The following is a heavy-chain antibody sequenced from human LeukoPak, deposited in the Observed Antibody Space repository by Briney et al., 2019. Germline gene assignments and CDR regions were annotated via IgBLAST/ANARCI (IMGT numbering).Heavy chain of an antibody. CDR1: GGSISSYY. D-gene: IGHD3-22*01. Sequence: SETLSLTCTVSGGSISSYYWSWIRQPPGKGLEWIGYIYYSGSTNYNPSLKSRVTISVDTSKNQFSLKLSSVTAADTAVYYCARLGDSSGLFDYWGQGTLVTVSS. CDR3: ARLGDSSGLFDY. CDR2: IYYSGST. V-gene: IGHV4-59*12. J-gene: IGHJ4*02.